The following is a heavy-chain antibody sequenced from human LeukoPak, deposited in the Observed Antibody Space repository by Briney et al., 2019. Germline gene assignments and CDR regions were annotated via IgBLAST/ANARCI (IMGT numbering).Heavy chain of an antibody. D-gene: IGHD3-16*01. CDR3: STGGGQYEGFES. CDR1: GFTFTNAW. CDR2: IRSEADGGTT. J-gene: IGHJ4*02. V-gene: IGHV3-15*07. Sequence: GGSLRLSCAASGFTFTNAWMNWVCQAPGKGLEWVGRIRSEADGGTTDYASPVKGRFTVSRDDSRTTLSLQMNSLKTEDTGVYYCSTGGGQYEGFESWGQGTLVTVSS.